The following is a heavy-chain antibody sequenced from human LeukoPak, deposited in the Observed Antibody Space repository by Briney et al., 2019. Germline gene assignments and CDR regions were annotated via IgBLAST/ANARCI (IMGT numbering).Heavy chain of an antibody. J-gene: IGHJ4*02. CDR3: AKDHYWSIDY. CDR1: GFDFSSNW. V-gene: IGHV3-74*01. CDR2: IKGDGIST. D-gene: IGHD3-3*01. Sequence: RPGGSLRLSCAASGFDFSSNWMHWVRHAPGQGLVWVSRIKGDGISTNYADSVKGRFTISRDIAKNTLYLQMNSLRAEDTGVYYCAKDHYWSIDYWGRGTLVTVSS.